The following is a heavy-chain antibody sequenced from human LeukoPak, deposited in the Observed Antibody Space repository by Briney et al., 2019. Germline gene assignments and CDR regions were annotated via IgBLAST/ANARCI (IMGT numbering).Heavy chain of an antibody. J-gene: IGHJ2*01. CDR3: ARGFDL. CDR2: IYTSGST. Sequence: SQTLSLTCTVSGGSISSGSYYWSWIRQPAGKGLEWIGRIYTSGSTNYNPSLKSRVTISVDTSKNQFSLKLSSVTAADTAVYYCARGFDLWGRGTLVTVSS. V-gene: IGHV4-61*02. CDR1: GGSISSGSYY.